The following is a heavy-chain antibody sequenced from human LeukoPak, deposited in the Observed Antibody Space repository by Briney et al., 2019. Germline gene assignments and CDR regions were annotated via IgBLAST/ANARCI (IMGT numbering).Heavy chain of an antibody. CDR2: ISDSGDYT. V-gene: IGHV3-23*01. J-gene: IGHJ4*02. Sequence: GGSLRLSCAGSGFTFSSYAMSWVRQAPGKGLEWVSAISDSGDYTYYADSVKGRFTISRDNSKNTLYLHVNSLRAEDTAVYYCAKDTSIGKYCTSGVCSPFDYWGQGTPVTVSS. CDR3: AKDTSIGKYCTSGVCSPFDY. CDR1: GFTFSSYA. D-gene: IGHD2-8*01.